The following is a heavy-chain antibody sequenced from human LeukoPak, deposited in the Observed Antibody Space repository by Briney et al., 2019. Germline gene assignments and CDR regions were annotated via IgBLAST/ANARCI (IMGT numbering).Heavy chain of an antibody. CDR3: ARAYCGGDCHQGPDY. CDR1: GYTFNTYG. D-gene: IGHD2-21*02. Sequence: GASVTVSCKPSGYTFNTYGITWVRQAPGQGLEWMGWISPYNGNTSYAQKFQARVTMTTDTSTSTAYMELRGLRSDDTAVYFCARAYCGGDCHQGPDYWGQGALVIVSS. CDR2: ISPYNGNT. J-gene: IGHJ4*02. V-gene: IGHV1-18*01.